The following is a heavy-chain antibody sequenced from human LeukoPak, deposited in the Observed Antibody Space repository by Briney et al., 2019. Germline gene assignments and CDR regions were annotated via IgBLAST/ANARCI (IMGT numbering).Heavy chain of an antibody. V-gene: IGHV3-7*01. CDR2: IRQDGSEN. Sequence: GGSPRLSCAASGFTFSSYWMSWVRQAPGKGLEWVATIRQDGSENHCVDSVKGRFTISRDNAKNSLYLQMNSLRAEDTAVYYCARDRGIAARRHFDYWGQGTLVTVSS. D-gene: IGHD6-6*01. CDR3: ARDRGIAARRHFDY. CDR1: GFTFSSYW. J-gene: IGHJ4*02.